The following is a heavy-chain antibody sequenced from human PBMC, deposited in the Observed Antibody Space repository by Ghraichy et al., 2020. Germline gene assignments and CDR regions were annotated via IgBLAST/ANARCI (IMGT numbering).Heavy chain of an antibody. Sequence: ASVKVSCKASGYTFTSYGISWVRQAPGQGLEWMGWISAYNGNTNYAQKLQGRVTMTTDTSTSTAYMELRSLRSDDTAVYYCARGTPAAAAGTYYYSGMDVGSQRTTVTVSS. J-gene: IGHJ6*02. CDR2: ISAYNGNT. CDR1: GYTFTSYG. D-gene: IGHD6-13*01. V-gene: IGHV1-18*01. CDR3: ARGTPAAAAGTYYYSGMDV.